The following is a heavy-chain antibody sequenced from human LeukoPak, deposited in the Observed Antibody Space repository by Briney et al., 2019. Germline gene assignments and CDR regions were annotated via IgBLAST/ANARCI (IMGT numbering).Heavy chain of an antibody. Sequence: ASVKVSCKASGYTFTGYYLHRVRQAPGQGLEWMGWINPNSGGTNFAQKFQGRVTMTRATSISTVFMELSRLGSDDTAVYYCARDIMNPFGGLIVRSDVFDIWGQGTSVTVSS. J-gene: IGHJ3*02. CDR2: INPNSGGT. CDR3: ARDIMNPFGGLIVRSDVFDI. CDR1: GYTFTGYY. D-gene: IGHD3-16*02. V-gene: IGHV1-2*02.